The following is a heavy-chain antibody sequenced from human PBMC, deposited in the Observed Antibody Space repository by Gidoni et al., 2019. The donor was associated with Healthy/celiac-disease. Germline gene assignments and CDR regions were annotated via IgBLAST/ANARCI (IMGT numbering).Heavy chain of an antibody. CDR3: ARMGWYYGMDV. D-gene: IGHD6-19*01. CDR2: IYYSGST. CDR1: GGSISSSSYY. J-gene: IGHJ6*02. V-gene: IGHV4-39*01. Sequence: QLQLQESGPGLVKPSETLSLTCTVSGGSISSSSYYWGWIRQPPGKGLEWIGSIYYSGSTYYNPSLKSRVTISVDTSKNQFSLKLSSVTAADTAVYYCARMGWYYGMDVWGQGTTVTVSS.